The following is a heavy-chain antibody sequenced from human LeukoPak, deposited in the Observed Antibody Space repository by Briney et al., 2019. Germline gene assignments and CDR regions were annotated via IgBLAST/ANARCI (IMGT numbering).Heavy chain of an antibody. CDR2: ISYDGSNK. CDR1: GFTFSSYG. Sequence: PGRSLRLSCAASGFTFSSYGMHWVRQAPGKGLEWVAVISYDGSNKYYADSVKGRFTISRDNSKNTLYLQMNSLRAEDTAVYYCAKEMGEYLDWESYYYYGMDVWGQGTTVTVSS. CDR3: AKEMGEYLDWESYYYYGMDV. D-gene: IGHD3-9*01. V-gene: IGHV3-30*18. J-gene: IGHJ6*02.